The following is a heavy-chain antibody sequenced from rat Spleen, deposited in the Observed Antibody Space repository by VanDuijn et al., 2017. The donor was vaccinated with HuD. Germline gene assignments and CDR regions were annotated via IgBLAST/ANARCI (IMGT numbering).Heavy chain of an antibody. CDR2: IIYDGSRT. CDR3: ARRTRVSHWYFDF. V-gene: IGHV5-7*01. J-gene: IGHJ1*01. D-gene: IGHD1-4*01. Sequence: EVQLVESGGGLVQPGRSLKLSCAASGFTFSDYNMAWVRQTPKKGLEWVATIIYDGSRTYYRDSVKGRFTISRDNARSILYLQMDSLGSEDTATYYCARRTRVSHWYFDFWGPGTMVTVSS. CDR1: GFTFSDYN.